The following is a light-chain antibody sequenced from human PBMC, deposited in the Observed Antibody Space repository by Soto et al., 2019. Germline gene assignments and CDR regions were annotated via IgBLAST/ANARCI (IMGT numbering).Light chain of an antibody. Sequence: DIPMTQSPATLSASLGDRVTITCRASQSISNWLAWYQQKPGKAPKLLIYKASSLESGVPSRFSGSGSGTEFTLTISSLQPDDFATYYCQQYNTYWYTFGQGTKLEIK. CDR2: KAS. V-gene: IGKV1-5*03. J-gene: IGKJ2*01. CDR1: QSISNW. CDR3: QQYNTYWYT.